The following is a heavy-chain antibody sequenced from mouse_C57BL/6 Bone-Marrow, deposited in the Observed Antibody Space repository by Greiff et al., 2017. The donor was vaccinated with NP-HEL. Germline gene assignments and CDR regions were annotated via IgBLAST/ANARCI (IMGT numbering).Heavy chain of an antibody. D-gene: IGHD1-2*01. Sequence: QVQLQQPGAELVKPGASVKLSCKASGYTFTSYWMHWVKQRPGQGLEWIGMIHPNSGSTNYNEKFKSKATLTVDKSSTTAYMQLSSLTSEDSAVYYCARSRVGLLRPPFDYWGQGTTLTVSS. CDR1: GYTFTSYW. CDR2: IHPNSGST. J-gene: IGHJ2*01. V-gene: IGHV1-64*01. CDR3: ARSRVGLLRPPFDY.